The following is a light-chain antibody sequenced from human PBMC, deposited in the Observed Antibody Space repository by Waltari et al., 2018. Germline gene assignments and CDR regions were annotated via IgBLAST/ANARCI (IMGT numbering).Light chain of an antibody. CDR1: SSDVGGYNY. Sequence: QSALTQPRSVSGSPGQSVTISCTGTSSDVGGYNYVSWYQQHPGKAPKLMIYDVSKRPAGVRDRFSGSKSGNTASLTISGLQAEDEADYYCCSYAGSYVYVFGTGTKVTVL. CDR3: CSYAGSYVYV. CDR2: DVS. J-gene: IGLJ1*01. V-gene: IGLV2-11*01.